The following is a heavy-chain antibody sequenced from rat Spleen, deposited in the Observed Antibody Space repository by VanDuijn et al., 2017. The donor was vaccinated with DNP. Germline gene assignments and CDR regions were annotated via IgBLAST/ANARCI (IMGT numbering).Heavy chain of an antibody. J-gene: IGHJ4*01. CDR1: GLTFTNYY. V-gene: IGHV5-25*01. Sequence: EVQLVETGGGLVQPGRSLKLSCAASGLTFTNYYMAWVRQAPKKGLEWVATISTGIGRTYYRDSLKDRFTISRDNAKNILYLQMDSLTSEETATYYCARHMDTGPYYAMDVWGQGTSVTVSS. CDR3: ARHMDTGPYYAMDV. CDR2: ISTGIGRT. D-gene: IGHD4-1*01.